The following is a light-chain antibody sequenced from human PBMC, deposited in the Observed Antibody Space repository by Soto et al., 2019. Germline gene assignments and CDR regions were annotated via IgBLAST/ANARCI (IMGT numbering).Light chain of an antibody. V-gene: IGKV1-5*03. CDR1: QTISSW. CDR2: KAS. Sequence: DIHITQSRSSLSGSVGDRGTITSCASQTISSWLAWYQQKPGKAPKLLIYKASTLKTGVPSMFSGSGSGTEFTLTISSLQPVNFATYYCQQYNSYLCTFSQGTKVDIK. CDR3: QQYNSYLCT. J-gene: IGKJ2*02.